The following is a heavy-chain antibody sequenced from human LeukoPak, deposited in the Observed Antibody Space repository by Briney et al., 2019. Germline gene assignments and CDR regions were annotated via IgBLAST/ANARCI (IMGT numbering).Heavy chain of an antibody. D-gene: IGHD3-3*01. CDR1: GFTFSSYS. CDR3: ARDYRNYYDFCSGYSYYFYD. Sequence: GGSLRLSCAASGFTFSSYSMNWVRQAPGKGLVWVSRINSDGSSTSYADSVKGRFTISRDNAKNTLYLQMNRLRAEDTAVYYCARDYRNYYDFCSGYSYYFYDWGQGTLVTVSS. CDR2: INSDGSST. V-gene: IGHV3-74*01. J-gene: IGHJ4*02.